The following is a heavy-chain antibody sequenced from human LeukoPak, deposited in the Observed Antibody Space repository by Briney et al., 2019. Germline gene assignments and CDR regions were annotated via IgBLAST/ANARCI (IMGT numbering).Heavy chain of an antibody. J-gene: IGHJ4*02. CDR1: GFTFSSYG. Sequence: PGGSLTLSCAASGFTFSSYGMHWVRQAPGKGLEWVAFIRYDGSNKYYADSVKGRFTISRDNSKNTLYLQMNSLRAEDTAVYYCTRDYDFWSGFVGYWGQGTLVTVSS. CDR2: IRYDGSNK. V-gene: IGHV3-30*02. D-gene: IGHD3-3*01. CDR3: TRDYDFWSGFVGY.